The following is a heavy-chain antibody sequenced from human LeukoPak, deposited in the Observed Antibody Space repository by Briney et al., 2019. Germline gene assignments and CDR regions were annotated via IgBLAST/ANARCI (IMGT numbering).Heavy chain of an antibody. V-gene: IGHV3-21*04. CDR1: GFTLSTYS. Sequence: GGSLRLSCAASGFTLSTYSLNWVRQAPGKGLEWVSSISSSSLYIYYADSVKGRFTISRDNSKNTLYLQMNSLRADDTAVYYCARRAGAYSHPYDYWGQGTLVTVSS. CDR2: ISSSSLYI. D-gene: IGHD4/OR15-4a*01. J-gene: IGHJ4*02. CDR3: ARRAGAYSHPYDY.